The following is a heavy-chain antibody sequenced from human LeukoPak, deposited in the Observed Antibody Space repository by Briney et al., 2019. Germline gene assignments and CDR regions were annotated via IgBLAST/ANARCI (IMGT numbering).Heavy chain of an antibody. CDR1: GGIFYRYA. Sequence: SVKVSCKASGGIFYRYAITWVRQAPGQGLEWMGGIIPPLGTANYAQKFQGRVTITTDESTNTAYMEVTSLRSEDAAVYYCATYGSNVAEYFQYWGQGTLVAVSS. CDR3: ATYGSNVAEYFQY. CDR2: IIPPLGTA. V-gene: IGHV1-69*05. J-gene: IGHJ1*01. D-gene: IGHD4-23*01.